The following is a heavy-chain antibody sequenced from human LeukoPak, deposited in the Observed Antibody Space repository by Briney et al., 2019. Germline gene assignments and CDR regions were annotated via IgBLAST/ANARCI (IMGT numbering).Heavy chain of an antibody. D-gene: IGHD3-9*01. V-gene: IGHV1-24*01. CDR2: VDPEYGET. J-gene: IGHJ4*02. Sequence: ASVKVSCKVSGYTVTESAMHWVRQAPGKGLEWMGGVDPEYGETIYAQKFKGRVTMTEDTSSDTAYMELGSLRSEDTAVYYCATDLSGYFDRSFDYWGQGTLVTVSS. CDR3: ATDLSGYFDRSFDY. CDR1: GYTVTESA.